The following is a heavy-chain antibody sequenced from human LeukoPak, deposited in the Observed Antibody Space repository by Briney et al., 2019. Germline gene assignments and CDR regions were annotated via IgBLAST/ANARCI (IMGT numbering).Heavy chain of an antibody. Sequence: PGGSLRLSCAAPGFTFSSYGMHWVRQAPGKGLEWVAVIWYDGSNKYYADSVKGRFTISRDNSKNTLYLQMNSLRAEDTAVYYCARDTGGYLPPGFDYWGQGTLVTVSS. D-gene: IGHD2-8*02. CDR3: ARDTGGYLPPGFDY. V-gene: IGHV3-33*01. CDR2: IWYDGSNK. J-gene: IGHJ4*02. CDR1: GFTFSSYG.